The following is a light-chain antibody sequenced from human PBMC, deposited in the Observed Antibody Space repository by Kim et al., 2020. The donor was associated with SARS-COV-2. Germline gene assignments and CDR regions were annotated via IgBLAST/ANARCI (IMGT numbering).Light chain of an antibody. CDR1: QTISSY. Sequence: SASVGDRVTITCRASQTISSYLNWYQQKPGKAPKLLIYAASSLQSGVLSRFSGSGSGTSFTLSITSLQPDDFATYYCQQSYITPNTFGQGTKLEI. V-gene: IGKV1-39*01. CDR2: AAS. J-gene: IGKJ2*01. CDR3: QQSYITPNT.